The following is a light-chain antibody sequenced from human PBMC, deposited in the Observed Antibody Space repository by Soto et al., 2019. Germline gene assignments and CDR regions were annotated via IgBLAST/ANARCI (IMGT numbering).Light chain of an antibody. CDR1: QSFRGL. CDR2: DAY. Sequence: EIVLTQSPATLSLYPGERATLSCRASQSFRGLLAWYQQKPGQAPRLLIYDAYNRATGIPPRFSGSGSGTDFTLTISSLEPEDSAVYYCQQRHLWPITFGQGTRLENK. J-gene: IGKJ5*01. V-gene: IGKV3-11*01. CDR3: QQRHLWPIT.